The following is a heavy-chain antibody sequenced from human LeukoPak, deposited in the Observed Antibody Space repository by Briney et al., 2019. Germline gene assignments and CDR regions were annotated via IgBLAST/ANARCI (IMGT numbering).Heavy chain of an antibody. V-gene: IGHV1-69*13. D-gene: IGHD3-22*01. Sequence: GASVKVSCKASGGTFSSYAISWVRQAPGQGLEWMGGIIPIFGTANYAQKFQGRVTITADESTSTAYMELSSLRSEDTAVYYCALDYSSGYYFSPGFDYWGQGTLVTVSS. J-gene: IGHJ4*02. CDR2: IIPIFGTA. CDR3: ALDYSSGYYFSPGFDY. CDR1: GGTFSSYA.